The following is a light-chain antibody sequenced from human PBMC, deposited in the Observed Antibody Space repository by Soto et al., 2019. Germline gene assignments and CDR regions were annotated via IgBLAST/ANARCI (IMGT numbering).Light chain of an antibody. CDR3: QQYGSSPFT. Sequence: EIVLTQSPGTLSLSPGERATLSCRASQSVSSSYLAWYQQKLGQAPRLLIYGASNRATGIPDRFSGSGSGTDFTLTISRLEPEDFAVYYCQQYGSSPFTFGPGTKVDIK. CDR2: GAS. V-gene: IGKV3-20*01. J-gene: IGKJ3*01. CDR1: QSVSSSY.